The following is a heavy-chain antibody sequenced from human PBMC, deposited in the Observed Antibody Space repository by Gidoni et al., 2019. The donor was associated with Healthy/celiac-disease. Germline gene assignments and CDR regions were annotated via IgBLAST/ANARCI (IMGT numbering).Heavy chain of an antibody. J-gene: IGHJ5*02. Sequence: QVQLQESGPGLVKPSQTLSLTCTVSGGPISSGGYYWSWIRQHPGKGLEGIGYIYYSGSTYYNPSLKSRVTISVDTSKNQFFMKLSSVTAADTAVYYCARDIVVVPAASRWFDPWGQGTLVTVSS. CDR3: ARDIVVVPAASRWFDP. V-gene: IGHV4-31*03. CDR2: IYYSGST. CDR1: GGPISSGGYY. D-gene: IGHD2-2*01.